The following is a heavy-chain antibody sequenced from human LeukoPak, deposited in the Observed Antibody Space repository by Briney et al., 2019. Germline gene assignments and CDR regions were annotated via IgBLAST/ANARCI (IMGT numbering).Heavy chain of an antibody. J-gene: IGHJ5*02. CDR1: GFTLSRYS. V-gene: IGHV3-21*04. D-gene: IGHD3-22*01. CDR2: ISGSSTYI. CDR3: ARGSSEYSYGPYYYDSSGYYYGYWFDP. Sequence: GGSLRLSCAASGFTLSRYSMNWVRQAPGKGLEWVSFISGSSTYIYYADSVKGRFTISRDNAKNSLYLQMNSLRAEDTAVYYCARGSSEYSYGPYYYDSSGYYYGYWFDPWGQGTLVTVSS.